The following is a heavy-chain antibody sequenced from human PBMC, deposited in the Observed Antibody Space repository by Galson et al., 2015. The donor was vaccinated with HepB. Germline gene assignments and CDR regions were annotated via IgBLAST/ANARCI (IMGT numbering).Heavy chain of an antibody. V-gene: IGHV3-30*03. CDR1: GFIFSNYG. CDR3: ARADSSGWYYYYYGMDV. CDR2: ISHDGINK. J-gene: IGHJ6*02. D-gene: IGHD6-19*01. Sequence: SLRLSCAVSGFIFSNYGMNWVRQAPGKGLEWVAAISHDGINKYYADSVKGRFTISRDNSKNTLDLQMNSLRPEDTAVYYCARADSSGWYYYYYGMDVWGQGTTVTVSS.